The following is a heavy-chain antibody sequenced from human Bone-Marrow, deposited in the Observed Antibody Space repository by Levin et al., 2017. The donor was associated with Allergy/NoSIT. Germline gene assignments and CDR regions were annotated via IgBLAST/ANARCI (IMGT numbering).Heavy chain of an antibody. CDR1: GFTFSRYA. Sequence: LTCAASGFTFSRYAMTWVRQAPGKGLEWVSAISGSGGRTYYADSVKGRFTISRDNSKNTLYLQLNSLGAEDTAVYYCAKGGSESVVVVITAAPPIDYWGQGTLVTVSS. CDR2: ISGSGGRT. D-gene: IGHD2-21*01. V-gene: IGHV3-23*01. J-gene: IGHJ4*02. CDR3: AKGGSESVVVVITAAPPIDY.